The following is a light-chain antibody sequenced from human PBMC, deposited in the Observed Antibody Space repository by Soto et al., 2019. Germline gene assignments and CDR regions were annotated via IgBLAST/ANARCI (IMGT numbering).Light chain of an antibody. CDR3: QQYNNWPPWT. CDR1: QSVSSN. CDR2: GAA. J-gene: IGKJ1*01. Sequence: IVMTQSPATLSVSPRERATLSCRDSQSVSSNLAWYQQKPGQAPRLLIYGAATRATGIPARFSGSGSGTEFSLTISSLQSEDFAVYYCQQYNNWPPWTFGQGTKV. V-gene: IGKV3-15*01.